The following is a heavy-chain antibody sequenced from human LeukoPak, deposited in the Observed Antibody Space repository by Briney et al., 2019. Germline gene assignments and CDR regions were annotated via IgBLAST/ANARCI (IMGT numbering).Heavy chain of an antibody. CDR3: ARGGVAVVAATPGGNWFDP. V-gene: IGHV4-39*07. J-gene: IGHJ5*02. CDR2: IYYSGNT. CDR1: GDSISTSNSY. D-gene: IGHD2-15*01. Sequence: SETLSLTCTVSGDSISTSNSYWGWIRQPPGKGLEWIGSIYYSGNTYYNASLKSRVTISVDTSKNQLSLKLSSVTAADTAVYYCARGGVAVVAATPGGNWFDPWGQGTLVTVSS.